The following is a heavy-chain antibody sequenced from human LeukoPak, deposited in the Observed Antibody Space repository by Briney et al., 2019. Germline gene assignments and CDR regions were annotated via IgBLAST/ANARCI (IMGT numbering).Heavy chain of an antibody. CDR2: IYTSGST. J-gene: IGHJ3*02. D-gene: IGHD1-26*01. CDR3: ARGEPDAFDI. CDR1: GGSLSSYY. V-gene: IGHV4-4*07. Sequence: PSETLSLTCTVPGGSLSSYYWSWIRQPAGKGLEWIGRIYTSGSTNYNPSLKSRATMSVDTSKNQFSLKLSSVTTADTAVYYCARGEPDAFDISGQGRMVTVSS.